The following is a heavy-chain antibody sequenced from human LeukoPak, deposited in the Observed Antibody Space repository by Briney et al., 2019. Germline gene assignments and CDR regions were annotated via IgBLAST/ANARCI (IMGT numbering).Heavy chain of an antibody. CDR3: AKDRRYDSSGYYYEDY. CDR1: GFTFSSYS. D-gene: IGHD3-22*01. Sequence: GGSLRLSCAASGFTFSSYSMNWVRQAPGKGLEWVSSISSSSSYIYYADSVKGRFTISRDNSKNTLYLQMNSLRAEDTAVYYCAKDRRYDSSGYYYEDYWGQGTLVTVSS. V-gene: IGHV3-21*04. CDR2: ISSSSSYI. J-gene: IGHJ4*02.